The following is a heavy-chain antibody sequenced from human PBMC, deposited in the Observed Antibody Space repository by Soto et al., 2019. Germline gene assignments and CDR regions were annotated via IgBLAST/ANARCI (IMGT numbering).Heavy chain of an antibody. Sequence: PSETLCLTSTVAGGKISSYGWSWIRQQTGKGLEWIGYIYYSGSTNYNPSLKSRVTISVDTSKNQFSLKLSSVTAADTAVYYCARLDCSSTSCLYDFDYWGQGTLVTVSS. CDR1: GGKISSYG. CDR3: ARLDCSSTSCLYDFDY. CDR2: IYYSGST. J-gene: IGHJ4*02. D-gene: IGHD2-2*01. V-gene: IGHV4-59*01.